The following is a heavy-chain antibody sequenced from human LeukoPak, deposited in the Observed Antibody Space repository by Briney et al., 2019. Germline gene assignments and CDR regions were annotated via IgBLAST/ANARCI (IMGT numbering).Heavy chain of an antibody. Sequence: PSETLSLTCTVSSDSIRSDNYYWGWIRQPPGKGLEWIGSIYYSGSTYYNPSLKSRVTISVDTSKNQFSLKLSSVTAADTAVYYCARYEQQLVNWGQGTLVTVSS. D-gene: IGHD6-13*01. CDR2: IYYSGST. J-gene: IGHJ4*02. V-gene: IGHV4-39*07. CDR1: SDSIRSDNYY. CDR3: ARYEQQLVN.